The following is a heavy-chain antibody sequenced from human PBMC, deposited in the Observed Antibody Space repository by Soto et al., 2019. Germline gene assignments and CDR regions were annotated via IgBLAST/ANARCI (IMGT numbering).Heavy chain of an antibody. D-gene: IGHD2-2*01. Sequence: SQTLSLTCTVSGDSISSFYWSRIRQPPGKGLEWIGYIYYSGSTNYSPSLKSRVTISVDTSKNQSSLKLSSVTAADTAVYYCARLACSSTSCYEAKFDYWGQGTLGTVSS. CDR1: GDSISSFY. J-gene: IGHJ4*02. V-gene: IGHV4-59*08. CDR3: ARLACSSTSCYEAKFDY. CDR2: IYYSGST.